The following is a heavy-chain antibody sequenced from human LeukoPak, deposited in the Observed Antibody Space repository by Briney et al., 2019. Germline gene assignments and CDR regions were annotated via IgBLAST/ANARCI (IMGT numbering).Heavy chain of an antibody. CDR2: ISSSSTYI. V-gene: IGHV3-21*01. CDR3: ARDDYDYVWGRVLDY. J-gene: IGHJ4*02. D-gene: IGHD3-16*01. CDR1: GFTFTSYR. Sequence: GGSLRLSCAASGFTFTSYRMDWVRQAPGKGLEWVSSISSSSTYIYYADSVKGRFTISRDNAKNSLYLQMNSLRAEDTAVYYCARDDYDYVWGRVLDYWGQGTLVTVSS.